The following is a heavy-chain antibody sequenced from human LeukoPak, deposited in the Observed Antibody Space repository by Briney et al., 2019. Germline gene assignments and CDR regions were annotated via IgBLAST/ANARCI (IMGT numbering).Heavy chain of an antibody. CDR1: SGSFSGYY. CDR2: FNHSWGA. CDR3: ARAVGGDGSGSL. V-gene: IGHV4-34*01. Sequence: SETLSLTCGVYSGSFSGYYWTWFRQPPGKGLEWIGEFNHSWGAKYNPSLKSRATISVDMSTNQISLRLTSVTAADTAVYYCARAVGGDGSGSLWGRGTLVTVSS. J-gene: IGHJ4*02. D-gene: IGHD3-10*01.